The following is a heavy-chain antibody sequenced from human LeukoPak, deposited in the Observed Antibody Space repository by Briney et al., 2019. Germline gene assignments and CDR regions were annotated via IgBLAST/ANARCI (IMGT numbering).Heavy chain of an antibody. CDR3: ARDPVGYSSGWTPLDY. Sequence: ASVKVSCKASGYTFTSYAMHWVRQAPGQRLEWMGWINAGNGNTKYSQKFQGRVTITRDTSASTAYVELSSLRSEDTAVYYCARDPVGYSSGWTPLDYWGQGTLVTVSS. D-gene: IGHD6-19*01. CDR1: GYTFTSYA. J-gene: IGHJ4*02. V-gene: IGHV1-3*01. CDR2: INAGNGNT.